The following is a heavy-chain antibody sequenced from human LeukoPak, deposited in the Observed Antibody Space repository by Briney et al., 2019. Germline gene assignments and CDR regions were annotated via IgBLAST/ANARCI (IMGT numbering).Heavy chain of an antibody. J-gene: IGHJ6*02. V-gene: IGHV4-59*12. Sequence: LRLSCAASGFTFSSYSMNWVRQAPGKGLEWIGNIYYSGSIYYNPSLNSRVTISVDTSKNQFSLKLSSVTAADTAIYYCAREVRGCGGDFDDCEYYYNGMDVWGQGTTVTVSS. CDR3: AREVRGCGGDFDDCEYYYNGMDV. D-gene: IGHD2-21*02. CDR2: IYYSGSI. CDR1: GFTFSSYS.